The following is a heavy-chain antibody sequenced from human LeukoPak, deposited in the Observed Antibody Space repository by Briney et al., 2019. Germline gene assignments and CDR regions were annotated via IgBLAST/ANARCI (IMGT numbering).Heavy chain of an antibody. CDR3: ARTLAVGGTCDY. CDR2: ISSGSSFI. Sequence: GGSLRLSCAASGFTFSSYSMNWVRQAPGKGLEWVSSISSGSSFIYSADSVKGRFTTSRDNANNSLYLQMNSLRAEDTAVYYCARTLAVGGTCDYWGQRALVTVSS. D-gene: IGHD6-19*01. CDR1: GFTFSSYS. V-gene: IGHV3-21*01. J-gene: IGHJ4*02.